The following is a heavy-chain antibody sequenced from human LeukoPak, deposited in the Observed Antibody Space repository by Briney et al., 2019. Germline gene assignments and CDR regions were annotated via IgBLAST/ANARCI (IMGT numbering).Heavy chain of an antibody. Sequence: GGSLRLSCAASGFTCSSYAMSWVRQAPGKGLEWVSTISDNTYYADSVKGRFTISRDNSKNTLYLQMSSLRAEDTALYFCAKRDTSGWENWFDPWGQGTLVTVSS. CDR2: ISDNT. CDR1: GFTCSSYA. J-gene: IGHJ5*02. D-gene: IGHD6-19*01. CDR3: AKRDTSGWENWFDP. V-gene: IGHV3-23*01.